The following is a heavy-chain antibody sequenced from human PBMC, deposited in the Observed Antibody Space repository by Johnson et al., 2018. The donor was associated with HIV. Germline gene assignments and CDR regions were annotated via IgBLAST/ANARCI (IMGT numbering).Heavy chain of an antibody. CDR1: GFTFSTYD. V-gene: IGHV3-30-3*01. CDR2: ISHDGSNK. Sequence: VQLVESGGGLVKPGGSLRLSCAASGFTFSTYDMFWVRQAPGKGLEWVAVISHDGSNKYYADSVKGRFTISRDNSKNTLYLQMNSLRAEDTAVYYCAKVGSYYPSTGGNAFDIWGQGTMVTVSS. CDR3: AKVGSYYPSTGGNAFDI. J-gene: IGHJ3*02. D-gene: IGHD3-10*01.